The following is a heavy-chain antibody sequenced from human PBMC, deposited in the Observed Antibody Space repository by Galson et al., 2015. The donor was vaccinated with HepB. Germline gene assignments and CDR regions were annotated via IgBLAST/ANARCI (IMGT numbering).Heavy chain of an antibody. CDR2: IKQDGSEK. Sequence: SLRLSCAASGFTFSSYWMSWVRQAPGKGLEWVANIKQDGSEKYYVDSVKGRFTISRDNAKNSLYLQMNSLRAEDTAVYYCARDSGKDYGGNREDYWGQGALVTVSS. V-gene: IGHV3-7*03. D-gene: IGHD4-23*01. J-gene: IGHJ4*02. CDR1: GFTFSSYW. CDR3: ARDSGKDYGGNREDY.